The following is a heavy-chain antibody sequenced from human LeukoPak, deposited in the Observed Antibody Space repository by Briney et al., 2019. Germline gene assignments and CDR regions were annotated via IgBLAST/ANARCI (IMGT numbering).Heavy chain of an antibody. Sequence: GASVKVSCKASGYTFTSYYMHWVRQAPGQGLEWMGIINPSGGSTSYAQKFQGRVTMTRDTSTSTVYMELSSLRSEDTAVYYCARDLRGGSGSPTMYWYFDLWGRGTLVTVSS. CDR2: INPSGGST. CDR1: GYTFTSYY. CDR3: ARDLRGGSGSPTMYWYFDL. V-gene: IGHV1-46*01. D-gene: IGHD3-10*01. J-gene: IGHJ2*01.